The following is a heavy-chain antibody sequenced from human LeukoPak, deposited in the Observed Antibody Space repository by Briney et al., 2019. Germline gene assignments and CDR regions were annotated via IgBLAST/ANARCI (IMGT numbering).Heavy chain of an antibody. J-gene: IGHJ4*02. CDR3: ATLLSAPRDS. V-gene: IGHV4-39*01. Sequence: SETLSLTCFVSGDSITNSGWSWGWVRQPPGKGLQWIGSIYYSGNTYYNPSLKSRVTISVDTSKNQFSLTLNSVTAADTAVYYCATLLSAPRDSWGQGTLVTVSS. CDR2: IYYSGNT. CDR1: GDSITNSGWS. D-gene: IGHD3-10*01.